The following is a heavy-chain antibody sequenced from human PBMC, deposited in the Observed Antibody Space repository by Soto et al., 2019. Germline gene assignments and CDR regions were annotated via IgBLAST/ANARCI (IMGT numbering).Heavy chain of an antibody. CDR2: ISSSGNFI. Sequence: EVQLVESGGGLVKPGGSLRLSCAASGFSFRSHSMNWICQAPGKGLEWVASISSSGNFIHYADSMRGRFTISRDNANNSLYLQMNSLSDEDTAVYYCVRDRPESLFDYWGQGTPVAVSS. CDR3: VRDRPESLFDY. J-gene: IGHJ4*02. V-gene: IGHV3-21*01. CDR1: GFSFRSHS.